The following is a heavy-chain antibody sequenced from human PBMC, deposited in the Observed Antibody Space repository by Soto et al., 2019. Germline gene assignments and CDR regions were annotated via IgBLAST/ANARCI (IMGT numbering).Heavy chain of an antibody. CDR1: GFRFIHYW. J-gene: IGHJ4*02. CDR3: AKEGPIINMEIES. D-gene: IGHD3-10*01. Sequence: GALRLCSAASGFRFIHYWMHWVRQAPGKGLEWVSTITDTGVNTYYADSVKGRFTISRDNSKNTLYLQMNSLRAEDTALYYCAKEGPIINMEIESSGQGTLVTVSS. V-gene: IGHV3-23*01. CDR2: ITDTGVNT.